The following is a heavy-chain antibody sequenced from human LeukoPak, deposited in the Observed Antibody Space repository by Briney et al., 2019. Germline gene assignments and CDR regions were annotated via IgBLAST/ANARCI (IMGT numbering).Heavy chain of an antibody. V-gene: IGHV3-7*01. J-gene: IGHJ4*02. CDR1: GFTFSSYW. Sequence: GGSLRLSCAASGFTFSSYWMSWVRQAPGKGLEWVANIKQDGSEKYYVDSVKGRFTISRDNAKNSLYLQMNGLRAEDTAVYYCARDLVDSSGYYYDYWGQGTLVTVSS. CDR2: IKQDGSEK. D-gene: IGHD3-22*01. CDR3: ARDLVDSSGYYYDY.